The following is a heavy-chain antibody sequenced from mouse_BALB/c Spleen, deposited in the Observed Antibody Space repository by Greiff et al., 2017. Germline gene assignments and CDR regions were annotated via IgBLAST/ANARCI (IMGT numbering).Heavy chain of an antibody. J-gene: IGHJ2*01. V-gene: IGHV5-6*01. CDR2: ISSGGSYT. D-gene: IGHD2-3*01. Sequence: VQLKQSGGDLVKPGGSLKLSCAASGFTFSSYGMSWVRQTPDKRLEWVATISSGGSYTYYPDSVKGRFTISRDNAKNTLYLQMSSLKSEDTAMYYCARRNYDGYYVDYWGQGTTLTVSS. CDR3: ARRNYDGYYVDY. CDR1: GFTFSSYG.